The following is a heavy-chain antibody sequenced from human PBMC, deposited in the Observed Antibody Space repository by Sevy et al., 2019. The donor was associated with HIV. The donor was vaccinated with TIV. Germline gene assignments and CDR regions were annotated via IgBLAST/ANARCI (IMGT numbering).Heavy chain of an antibody. CDR1: GFTFSSYS. D-gene: IGHD4-17*01. CDR3: ASRGDYDSFGDY. V-gene: IGHV3-21*01. J-gene: IGHJ4*02. Sequence: GGSLRLSCAASGFTFSSYSMNWVHQAPGKGLEWVSSISSSSYIYYADSVKGRFTISRDNAKNSLYLQMNSLRAEDTAVYYCASRGDYDSFGDYWGQGTLVTVSS. CDR2: ISSSSYI.